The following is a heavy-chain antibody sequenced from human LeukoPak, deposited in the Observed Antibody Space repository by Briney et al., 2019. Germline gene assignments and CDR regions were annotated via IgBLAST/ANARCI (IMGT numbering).Heavy chain of an antibody. CDR2: ISYDGSNK. D-gene: IGHD6-6*01. Sequence: GRSLRLSCAASGFTFSSYGMHWVRQAPGKGLEGVAVISYDGSNKYYADSVKGRFTISRDNSKNTLYLQMNSLRAEDTAVYYCAKDLYSSSPIYYYYYMDVWGKGTTVTVSS. V-gene: IGHV3-30*18. J-gene: IGHJ6*03. CDR1: GFTFSSYG. CDR3: AKDLYSSSPIYYYYYMDV.